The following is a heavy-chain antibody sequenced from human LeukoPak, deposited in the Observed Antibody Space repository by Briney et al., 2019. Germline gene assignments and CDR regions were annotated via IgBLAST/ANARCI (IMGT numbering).Heavy chain of an antibody. CDR3: ARDSSGWDNCYFDL. CDR1: GGSISSYY. V-gene: IGHV4-4*07. D-gene: IGHD6-19*01. J-gene: IGHJ2*01. CDR2: IYTSGST. Sequence: SETLSLTCTVSGGSISSYYWSWIRQPAGKGLEWIGRIYTSGSTNYNPSLKSRVTISVDTSKNQFSLKLSSVTAADTAVYYCARDSSGWDNCYFDLWGRGTLVTVSS.